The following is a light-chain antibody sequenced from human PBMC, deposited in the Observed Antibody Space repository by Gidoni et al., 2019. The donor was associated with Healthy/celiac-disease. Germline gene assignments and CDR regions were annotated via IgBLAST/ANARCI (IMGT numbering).Light chain of an antibody. CDR2: AES. CDR1: QSISSY. Sequence: DIQMTQSPSSLYASVGDRVTITCRASQSISSYLNWYQQKPGKAPKLLIYAESSLQSGVPSRFSGSGSGTVFALTISSLQPEDFATYYCQQSYSTPRTFGQXTKVEIK. V-gene: IGKV1-39*01. J-gene: IGKJ1*01. CDR3: QQSYSTPRT.